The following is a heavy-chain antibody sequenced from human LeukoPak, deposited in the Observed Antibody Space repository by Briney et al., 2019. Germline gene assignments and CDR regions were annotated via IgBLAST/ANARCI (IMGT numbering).Heavy chain of an antibody. D-gene: IGHD3-22*01. V-gene: IGHV3-23*01. J-gene: IGHJ3*02. CDR3: AKDPRVIVVGDAFDI. Sequence: PGGSLRLSCVASGFTFTNYVMSWARQAPGKGLEWVSAISDSGGSTYYADSVKGRFTISRDNPKNTLYLQMNSLRAEDTAVYYCAKDPRVIVVGDAFDIWGQGTMVIVSS. CDR1: GFTFTNYV. CDR2: ISDSGGST.